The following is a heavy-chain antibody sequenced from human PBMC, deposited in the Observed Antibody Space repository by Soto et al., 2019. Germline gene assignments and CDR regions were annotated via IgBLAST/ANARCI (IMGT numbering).Heavy chain of an antibody. CDR3: ARAGYGMAYFDY. Sequence: PGGSLRLSCAASGFTFSSYAMHWVRQAPGKGLEWVAVISYDGSNKYYADSVKGRFTISRDNSKNTLYLQMNSLRAEDTAVYYCARAGYGMAYFDYWGQGTLVTVSS. CDR1: GFTFSSYA. J-gene: IGHJ4*02. D-gene: IGHD6-13*01. V-gene: IGHV3-30-3*01. CDR2: ISYDGSNK.